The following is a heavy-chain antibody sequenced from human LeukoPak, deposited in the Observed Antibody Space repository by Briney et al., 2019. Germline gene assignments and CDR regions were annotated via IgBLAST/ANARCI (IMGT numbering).Heavy chain of an antibody. CDR3: ATSLYSGSVFRY. J-gene: IGHJ4*02. Sequence: GGSLRLSCAASGFTFSTYAMSWVRQAPGKGLVWFSLITGSADNTYYADYVRGRLTISRDNSKNSLYLQMNSLSDAATAVYYCATSLYSGSVFRYCGQGNLGTVSS. CDR1: GFTFSTYA. D-gene: IGHD6-25*01. V-gene: IGHV3-23*01. CDR2: ITGSADNT.